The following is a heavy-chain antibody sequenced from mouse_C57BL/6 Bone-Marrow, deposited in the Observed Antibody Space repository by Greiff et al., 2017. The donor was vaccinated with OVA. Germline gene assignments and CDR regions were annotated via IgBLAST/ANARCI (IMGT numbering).Heavy chain of an antibody. CDR3: AREVPLDY. Sequence: VQLQQSGAELVRPGASVKLSCKASGYTFTDYYINWVKQRPGQGLEWIARIYPGSGNTYYNEKFKGKATLTAEKSSSTAYMQLSSLTSEDSAVYFCAREVPLDYWGQGTTLTVSS. CDR1: GYTFTDYY. CDR2: IYPGSGNT. V-gene: IGHV1-76*01. J-gene: IGHJ2*01.